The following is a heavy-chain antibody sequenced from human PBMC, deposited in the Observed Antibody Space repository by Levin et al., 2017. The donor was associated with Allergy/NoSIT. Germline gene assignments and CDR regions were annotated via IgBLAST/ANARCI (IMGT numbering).Heavy chain of an antibody. J-gene: IGHJ3*02. Sequence: GGSLRLSCAASGFSFSNYGMHWVRQAPGKGLEWVAIIWYDGGKKYYGGSVRGRFTIFRDNSKSTLYLQMNTLRVEDTAMYYCARDRNPGDAFDIVGQGTLVTVSS. V-gene: IGHV3-33*01. D-gene: IGHD1-14*01. CDR1: GFSFSNYG. CDR3: ARDRNPGDAFDI. CDR2: IWYDGGKK.